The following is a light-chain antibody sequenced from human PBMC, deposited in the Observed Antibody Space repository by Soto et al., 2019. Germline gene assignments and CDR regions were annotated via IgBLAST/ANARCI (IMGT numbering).Light chain of an antibody. Sequence: EIVLTQSPATLSLSPGERATLSCRASQSVSSYLAWYQQKTGKAPRLLISDASNRDTGIPARFSGSGSGTDFTLTISSLEPEDVAVYYCQQRSDFGQGPRLELK. J-gene: IGKJ5*01. V-gene: IGKV3-11*01. CDR3: QQRSD. CDR1: QSVSSY. CDR2: DAS.